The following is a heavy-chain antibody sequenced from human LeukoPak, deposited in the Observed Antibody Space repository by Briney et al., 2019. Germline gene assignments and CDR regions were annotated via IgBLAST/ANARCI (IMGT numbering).Heavy chain of an antibody. V-gene: IGHV4-34*01. CDR2: INHSGST. CDR1: GGSFSGYY. Sequence: SETLSLTCAVYGGSFSGYYWNWIRQPPGKGLEWIGEINHSGSTNYNPSLKSRVTISVDTSKNQFSLKLSSVTAADTAVYYCARVLYDYVWGSYRPSYFDYWGQGTLVTVSS. D-gene: IGHD3-16*02. CDR3: ARVLYDYVWGSYRPSYFDY. J-gene: IGHJ4*02.